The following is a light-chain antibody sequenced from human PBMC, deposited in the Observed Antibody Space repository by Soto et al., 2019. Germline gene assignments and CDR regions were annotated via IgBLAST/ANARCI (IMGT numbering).Light chain of an antibody. Sequence: DIQMTQSPSTLSGSVRDRVTITCLASQSISRYLNWYQQKPGKAPKLLIYAASSLQSGVPSRFSGSGSGTDVTLTISSLKKEDGATYDCQQRYSTTLTFGPGTKVDIK. V-gene: IGKV1-39*01. CDR2: AAS. CDR3: QQRYSTTLT. J-gene: IGKJ3*01. CDR1: QSISRY.